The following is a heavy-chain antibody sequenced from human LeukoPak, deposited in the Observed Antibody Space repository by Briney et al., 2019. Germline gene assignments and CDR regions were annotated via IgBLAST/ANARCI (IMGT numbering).Heavy chain of an antibody. CDR1: GGTFSSYA. J-gene: IGHJ3*02. CDR2: IIPIFGTA. Sequence: SVKVSCKASGGTFSSYAISWVRQAPGQGLEWMGGIIPIFGTANYAQKFQGRVAITADESTSTAYMELSSLRSEDTAVYYCARLGELLLVRSVYDAFDIWGQGTMVTVSS. V-gene: IGHV1-69*13. D-gene: IGHD1-26*01. CDR3: ARLGELLLVRSVYDAFDI.